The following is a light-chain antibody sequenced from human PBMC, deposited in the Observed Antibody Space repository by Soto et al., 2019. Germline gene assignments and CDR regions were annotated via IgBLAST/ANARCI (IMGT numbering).Light chain of an antibody. J-gene: IGKJ2*01. V-gene: IGKV3-15*01. CDR1: QSISSE. Sequence: EIVMTQSPATLSVSPGESATLSCRASQSISSELAWYQQKPGQPPRLLIYGASTSATGVPARFTGSGSGSDFTLTISGLQSEDFAVYYCQQGHTWPLTFGQGTRLEI. CDR2: GAS. CDR3: QQGHTWPLT.